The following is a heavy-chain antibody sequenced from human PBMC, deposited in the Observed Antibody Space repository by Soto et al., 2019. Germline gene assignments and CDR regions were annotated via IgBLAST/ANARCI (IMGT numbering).Heavy chain of an antibody. Sequence: GGSLRLSCAASGFTFSNYAMDWVRQAPGKGLEWVSGISGGGGSIYYADSVKGRFIISRDSSKNTLYLQMNSLRAEDTAIYYCAKGIAAPGTGWFDPWGQGTLVTVSS. CDR3: AKGIAAPGTGWFDP. CDR1: GFTFSNYA. J-gene: IGHJ5*02. D-gene: IGHD6-13*01. CDR2: ISGGGGSI. V-gene: IGHV3-23*01.